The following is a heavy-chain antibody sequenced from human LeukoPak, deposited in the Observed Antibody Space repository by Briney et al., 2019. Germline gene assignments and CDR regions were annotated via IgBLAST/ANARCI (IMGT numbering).Heavy chain of an antibody. CDR3: ARVGYSYGYYFDY. D-gene: IGHD5-18*01. Sequence: SETLSLTCTVSGGSISSYYWSWIRQPPGKGLEWIGNIYYSGSTNYNPSLKSRVTISVDTSKNQFSLKLSSVTAADTAVSYCARVGYSYGYYFDYWGQGTLVTVSS. V-gene: IGHV4-59*01. CDR1: GGSISSYY. J-gene: IGHJ4*02. CDR2: IYYSGST.